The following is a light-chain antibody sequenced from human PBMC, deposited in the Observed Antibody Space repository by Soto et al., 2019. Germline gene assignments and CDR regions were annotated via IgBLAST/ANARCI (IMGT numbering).Light chain of an antibody. V-gene: IGLV2-8*01. CDR3: CSYAGSNSWV. J-gene: IGLJ3*02. CDR2: DVT. Sequence: QSALTQPPSASGSPGQSVTISCTGTSSDVGGYDFVSWYQQHPGKAPKLMVYDVTKRPSGVPNRFSGSKSGNTASLTVSGLQAEDEADYYCCSYAGSNSWVFGGGTKVTVL. CDR1: SSDVGGYDF.